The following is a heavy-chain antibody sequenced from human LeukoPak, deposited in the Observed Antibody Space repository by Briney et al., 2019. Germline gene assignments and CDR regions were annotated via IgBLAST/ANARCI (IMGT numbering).Heavy chain of an antibody. J-gene: IGHJ5*02. D-gene: IGHD5-24*01. Sequence: GGSLRLSCAASGFTFSNYWMIWVRQAPGKGLEWVGNIKQDGSEKRYADSVRGRFSISRDNAQTSLYLQMNSLRAEDTAVYYCARASDPWLQLTWGQGPLVTVSS. CDR2: IKQDGSEK. CDR1: GFTFSNYW. CDR3: ARASDPWLQLT. V-gene: IGHV3-7*05.